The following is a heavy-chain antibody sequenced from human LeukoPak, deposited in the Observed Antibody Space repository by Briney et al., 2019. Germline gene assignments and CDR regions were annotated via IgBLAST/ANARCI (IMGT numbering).Heavy chain of an antibody. CDR3: ARYDYGDEGWFDP. CDR1: GYTFTSYG. D-gene: IGHD4-17*01. Sequence: ASVKVSCKASGYTFTSYGISWVRQAPGQGLEWMGWISAYNGNTNYAQKLQVRVTMTTDTSTSTACMELRSLRSDDTAVYYCARYDYGDEGWFDPWGQGTLVTVSS. J-gene: IGHJ5*02. CDR2: ISAYNGNT. V-gene: IGHV1-18*01.